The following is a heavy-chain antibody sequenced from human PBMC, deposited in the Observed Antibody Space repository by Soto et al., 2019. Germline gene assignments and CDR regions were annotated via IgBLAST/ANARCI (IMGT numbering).Heavy chain of an antibody. V-gene: IGHV3-23*01. CDR1: GFTLSSYA. Sequence: VGSLRLSCAASGFTLSSYAMSWVRQAPGKGLEWVSGISNSGVSTYYADSVKGRFTISRDDSKNTLLLQMNSLRDDDTAVYYCAKSGMKIYGSGSGSYYYYALDVWGQGTTVTVSS. CDR3: AKSGMKIYGSGSGSYYYYALDV. D-gene: IGHD3-10*01. CDR2: ISNSGVST. J-gene: IGHJ6*02.